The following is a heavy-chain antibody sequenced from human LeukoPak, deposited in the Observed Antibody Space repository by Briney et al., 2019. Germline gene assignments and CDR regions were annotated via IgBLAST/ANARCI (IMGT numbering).Heavy chain of an antibody. CDR2: LTSNANT. V-gene: IGHV3-23*01. D-gene: IGHD6-19*01. Sequence: PGGSLRLSCAASGFTFSNYAMSWVRQAPGKGLEWVSSLTSNANTYYTDSVKGRFTISRDNSKNTLYLQMNSLRAEDTAVYYCAKTLSGWYREAFDIWGQGTMVTVSS. J-gene: IGHJ3*02. CDR1: GFTFSNYA. CDR3: AKTLSGWYREAFDI.